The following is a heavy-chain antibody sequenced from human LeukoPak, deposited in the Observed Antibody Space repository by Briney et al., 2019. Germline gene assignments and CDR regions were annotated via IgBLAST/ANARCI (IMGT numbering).Heavy chain of an antibody. CDR1: AFTFRIYA. J-gene: IGHJ4*02. CDR3: AKGPSSGYGTVDY. V-gene: IGHV3-23*01. D-gene: IGHD3-22*01. CDR2: FSSGDGRT. Sequence: GGSLRLSCAASAFTFRIYAMSWVRQAPGKGLEWVSVFSSGDGRTYYADSVKGRFTISRDNSKNTLFLQMNSLGAEDTAVYYCAKGPSSGYGTVDYWGQGTLVTVSS.